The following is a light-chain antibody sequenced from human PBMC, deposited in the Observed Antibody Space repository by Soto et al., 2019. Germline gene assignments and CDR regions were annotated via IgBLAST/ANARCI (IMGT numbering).Light chain of an antibody. V-gene: IGLV2-8*01. CDR3: KSYAGSNTYV. CDR1: KNDIGLYDF. CDR2: EVV. J-gene: IGLJ1*01. Sequence: QSVRTQPPSASVSPGQSVTISCTGTKNDIGLYDFVSWYQHHPGKAPRLIIYEVVQRPSGVPDRFSGSKSGNTASLTVSGLQAADEADYFCKSYAGSNTYVFGSGTKV.